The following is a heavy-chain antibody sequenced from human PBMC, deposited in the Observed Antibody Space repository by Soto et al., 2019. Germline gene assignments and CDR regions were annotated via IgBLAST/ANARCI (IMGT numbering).Heavy chain of an antibody. J-gene: IGHJ4*02. Sequence: SENLSLTCVVSGYVITSGYYWGWIRQPPGKGLEWIGTVDHSGSTYYDPSLQGRVTISIDTSKNQFSLKLTSVTAADTALYYCARYFHTYSGPPIWGQGTLVTVSS. CDR3: ARYFHTYSGPPI. D-gene: IGHD5-12*01. V-gene: IGHV4-38-2*01. CDR2: VDHSGST. CDR1: GYVITSGYY.